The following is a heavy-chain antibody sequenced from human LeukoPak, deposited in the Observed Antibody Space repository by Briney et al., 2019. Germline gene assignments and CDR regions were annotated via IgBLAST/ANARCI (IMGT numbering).Heavy chain of an antibody. J-gene: IGHJ5*02. CDR3: ARPKGYCSGGSCYNNWFDP. CDR1: GGSISSYY. V-gene: IGHV4-59*08. Sequence: SETLSLTCTVSGGSISSYYWSWIRQPPGKGLEWVGYIYYSGSTNYNPSLKSRVTISVDTSKNQFCLKLSSVTAADTAVYYCARPKGYCSGGSCYNNWFDPWGQGTLVTVSS. CDR2: IYYSGST. D-gene: IGHD2-15*01.